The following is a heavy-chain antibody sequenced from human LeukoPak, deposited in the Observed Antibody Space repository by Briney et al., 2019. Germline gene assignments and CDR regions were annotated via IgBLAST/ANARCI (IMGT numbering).Heavy chain of an antibody. D-gene: IGHD2-2*01. CDR3: ARVVPATRTFDY. J-gene: IGHJ4*02. V-gene: IGHV5-51*01. Sequence: GESLKISCKISGYTFTNYWIGWVRQMPGKGLEWMGIIYPGDSDTRYSPSFQGQVTISADKSISTAYLQWSSLKASDTAMCYCARVVPATRTFDYWAREPWSPSPQ. CDR2: IYPGDSDT. CDR1: GYTFTNYW.